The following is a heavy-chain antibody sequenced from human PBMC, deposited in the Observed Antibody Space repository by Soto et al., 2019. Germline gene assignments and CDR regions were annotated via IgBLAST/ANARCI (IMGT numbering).Heavy chain of an antibody. V-gene: IGHV1-18*01. CDR2: VSTNDDRT. CDR1: GYTFTAYG. D-gene: IGHD3-22*01. Sequence: QVQMVQSGPEVKMPGASVKVSCKTSGYTFTAYGLAWLRQAPGQRPEWMGWVSTNDDRTTYARKFQGRVTMTNDRSTASPSMELRSLGTEATVVYYCARELNTESSAYYSFAFWGQGTLVTVSS. J-gene: IGHJ4*02. CDR3: ARELNTESSAYYSFAF.